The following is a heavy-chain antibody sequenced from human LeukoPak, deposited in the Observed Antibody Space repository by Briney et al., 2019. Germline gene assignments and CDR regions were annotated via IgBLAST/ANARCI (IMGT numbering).Heavy chain of an antibody. CDR1: GYTSTSYG. J-gene: IGHJ6*03. CDR2: INGYNGNT. V-gene: IGHV1-18*01. CDR3: ARGGYYYMDV. D-gene: IGHD1-26*01. Sequence: ASVKVSCKASGYTSTSYGTSWVRQALGRGLEWMGWINGYNGNTNYAQKFQGRVTMTTDTSTTTAYMELRSLRSDDTAVYYCARGGYYYMDVWGKGTTVTISS.